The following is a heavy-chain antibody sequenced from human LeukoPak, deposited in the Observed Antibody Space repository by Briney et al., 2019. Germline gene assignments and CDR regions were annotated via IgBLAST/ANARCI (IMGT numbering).Heavy chain of an antibody. CDR3: ARVSATTVTTLDY. V-gene: IGHV1-8*03. D-gene: IGHD4-11*01. J-gene: IGHJ4*02. CDR1: GYTFTGYY. CDR2: MNPYSGHT. Sequence: ASVKVSCKASGYTFTGYYMHWVRQAPGQGLEWMGWMNPYSGHTGSAQKFQGRVTITRNTSISTAYMELSSLRSEDTAVYNCARVSATTVTTLDYWGQGTLVTVSS.